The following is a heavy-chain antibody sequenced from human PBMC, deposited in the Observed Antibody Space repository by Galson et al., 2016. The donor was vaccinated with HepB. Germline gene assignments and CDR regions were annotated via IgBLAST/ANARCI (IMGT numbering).Heavy chain of an antibody. CDR2: ISGRTTYI. CDR3: ATEWSGETNHYFYGLDV. D-gene: IGHD3-10*01. J-gene: IGHJ6*02. CDR1: GFAFNSYV. V-gene: IGHV3-21*01. Sequence: SLRLSCAASGFAFNSYVMNWVRQAPGKGLEWVASISGRTTYIHYADSVKGRFIISRDNTKKSLYLQMNSLRTDDTAVYFCATEWSGETNHYFYGLDVWGQGTTVTV.